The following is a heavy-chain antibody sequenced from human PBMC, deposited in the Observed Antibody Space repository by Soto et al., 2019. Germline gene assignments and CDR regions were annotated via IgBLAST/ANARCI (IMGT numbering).Heavy chain of an antibody. CDR2: IIPIFGTA. V-gene: IGHV1-69*13. Sequence: ASVKVSCKASGGTFSSYAISWVRQAPGQGLEWMGGIIPIFGTANYAQKFQGRVTITADESTSTACMELSSLRSEDTAAYYCARDESLYSSTRNWFDPWGQGTLVTVSS. CDR1: GGTFSSYA. CDR3: ARDESLYSSTRNWFDP. D-gene: IGHD6-13*01. J-gene: IGHJ5*02.